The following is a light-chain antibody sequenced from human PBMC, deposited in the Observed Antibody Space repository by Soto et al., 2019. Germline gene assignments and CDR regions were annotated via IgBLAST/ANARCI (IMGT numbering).Light chain of an antibody. CDR3: GAWDDRLSGYF. V-gene: IGLV1-47*01. CDR2: WND. J-gene: IGLJ1*01. CDR1: SSNIGSHY. Sequence: QSVLTPPTSTAGTPGHRVTISCSGSSSNIGSHYVYWYQLLPGTAPKLLIYWNDQRPSGVPDRFSGSKSGTSASLAISGLRSEHEADYYCGAWDDRLSGYFFGSGTKVTVL.